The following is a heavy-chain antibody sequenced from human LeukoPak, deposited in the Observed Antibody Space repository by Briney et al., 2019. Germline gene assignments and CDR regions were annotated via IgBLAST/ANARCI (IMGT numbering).Heavy chain of an antibody. CDR1: GFTFSSYA. V-gene: IGHV3-23*01. CDR2: ISGSGGNT. J-gene: IGHJ4*02. D-gene: IGHD3-22*01. Sequence: PGGSLRLSRAASGFTFSSYAMNWVRQAPGKGLEWVSTISGSGGNTYYADSVKGRFTISRDNSKNTLYLQMNSLRAEDTAVYYCAKGRITMIVVVITYFDYWGQGTLVTVSS. CDR3: AKGRITMIVVVITYFDY.